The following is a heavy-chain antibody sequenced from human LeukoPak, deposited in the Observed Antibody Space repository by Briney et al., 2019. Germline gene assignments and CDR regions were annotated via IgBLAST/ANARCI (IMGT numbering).Heavy chain of an antibody. Sequence: GGSLRLSCAASGFTFSSYAMHWVRQAPGKGLEWVAVISYDGSNKYYADSVKGRFTISGDNSKNTLYLQMNSLRAEDTAVYYCARVSYSSSWYYFDYWGQGTLVTVSS. CDR2: ISYDGSNK. J-gene: IGHJ4*02. CDR3: ARVSYSSSWYYFDY. D-gene: IGHD6-13*01. V-gene: IGHV3-30*01. CDR1: GFTFSSYA.